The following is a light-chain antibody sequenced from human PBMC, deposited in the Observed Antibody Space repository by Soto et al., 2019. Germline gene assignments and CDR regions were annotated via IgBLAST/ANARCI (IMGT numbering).Light chain of an antibody. CDR1: ESISND. J-gene: IGKJ2*01. CDR2: AAS. CDR3: QQSYTASPFT. Sequence: DIQMTQSPSSLSASLGDRVTITCRASESISNDLHWYQQKPGKAPKILIYAASTLQSGVPSRFSGSGSGTYFTLTISCVQPRDFATYYCQQSYTASPFTFGQGTKLQIK. V-gene: IGKV1-39*01.